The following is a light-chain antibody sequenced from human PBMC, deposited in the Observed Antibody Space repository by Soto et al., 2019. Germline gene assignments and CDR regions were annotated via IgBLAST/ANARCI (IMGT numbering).Light chain of an antibody. CDR3: QLYNSWLQT. CDR2: GVS. CDR1: QNVDSK. V-gene: IGKV3-15*01. J-gene: IGKJ1*01. Sequence: EIVMTQSPAALSVSPGERATLSCRASQNVDSKLAWYQHKPGQAPRLLIYGVSTRVTGIPIRFSGSGSGTEFTLTINILQSEDFAVYYCQLYNSWLQTFGQGTKVEMK.